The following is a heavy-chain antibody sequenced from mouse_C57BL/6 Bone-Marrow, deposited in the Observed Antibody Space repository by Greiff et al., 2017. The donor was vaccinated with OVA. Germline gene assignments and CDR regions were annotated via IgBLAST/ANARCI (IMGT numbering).Heavy chain of an antibody. CDR1: GFSLTSYG. Sequence: VKLVESGPGLVAPSQSLSITCTVSGFSLTSYGVDWVRQSPGKGLEWLGVIWGVGSTNYNSALKSRLSISKDNSKSQVFLKMNSLQTDDTAMYYCASFHYYGSSSFAYWGQGTLVTVSA. CDR2: IWGVGST. J-gene: IGHJ3*01. CDR3: ASFHYYGSSSFAY. V-gene: IGHV2-6*01. D-gene: IGHD1-1*01.